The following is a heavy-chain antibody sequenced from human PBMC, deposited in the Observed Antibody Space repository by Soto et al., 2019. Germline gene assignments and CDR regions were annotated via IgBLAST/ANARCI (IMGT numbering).Heavy chain of an antibody. Sequence: ASVKVSCKASGYTFTGYSITWVRQAPGQGLEWMGRISVYNGNTNYAHKLQGRVTMTTDTSASTAFMELKSLRSDDTAVYYCARADSYYDSSGYYYAHWGQGTLVTVSS. CDR1: GYTFTGYS. D-gene: IGHD3-22*01. CDR2: ISVYNGNT. CDR3: ARADSYYDSSGYYYAH. J-gene: IGHJ4*02. V-gene: IGHV1-18*04.